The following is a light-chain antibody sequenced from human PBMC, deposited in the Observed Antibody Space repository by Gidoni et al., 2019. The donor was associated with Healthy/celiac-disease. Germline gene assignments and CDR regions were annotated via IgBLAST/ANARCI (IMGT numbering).Light chain of an antibody. Sequence: DIVMTQSPLSLSVTPGEPASISCRSSQTLLHSNGYNYLVWYLQKTGQSPQLLIYLGSNRASGVPDRFSGSGSGTDFTLKISRVEAEDVGVYYCMQALQTPFTFGPGTKVDIK. V-gene: IGKV2-28*01. CDR1: QTLLHSNGYNY. CDR2: LGS. CDR3: MQALQTPFT. J-gene: IGKJ3*01.